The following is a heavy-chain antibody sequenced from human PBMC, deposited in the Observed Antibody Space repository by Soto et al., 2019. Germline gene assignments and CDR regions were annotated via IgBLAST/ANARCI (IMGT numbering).Heavy chain of an antibody. CDR1: GGSISTYY. D-gene: IGHD2-2*01. CDR2: IYYIGST. V-gene: IGHV4-59*01. J-gene: IGHJ6*02. Sequence: PSETLSLTCTVSGGSISTYYWSWIRQPPGKGLEWIGYIYYIGSTNYNPSLKSRVTMSVDTSKNQFSLKLMSVTAADTAVYYCAKVIVLVPAASYGMDVWGLGTTVTVSS. CDR3: AKVIVLVPAASYGMDV.